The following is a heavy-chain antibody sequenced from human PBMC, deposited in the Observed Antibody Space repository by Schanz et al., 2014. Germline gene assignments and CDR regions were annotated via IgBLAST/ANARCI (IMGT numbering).Heavy chain of an antibody. CDR2: ISGSGGST. CDR3: AKHVRSLTGNDY. CDR1: GFTFSSYT. J-gene: IGHJ4*02. Sequence: EVQLVESGGGLVRPGGSLRLSCAASGFTFSSYTMNWVRQAPGKGLEWVSAISGSGGSTVYADSVKGRFIISRDNSKNTLYLQVNSLRAEDTAVYYCAKHVRSLTGNDYWGQGTLVTVSS. D-gene: IGHD3-9*01. V-gene: IGHV3-23*04.